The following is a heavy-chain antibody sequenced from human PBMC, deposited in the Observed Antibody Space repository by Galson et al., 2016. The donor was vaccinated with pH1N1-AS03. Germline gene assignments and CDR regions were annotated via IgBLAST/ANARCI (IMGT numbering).Heavy chain of an antibody. CDR2: IGAKAYNYAT. CDR1: GFNFSASA. D-gene: IGHD6-13*01. Sequence: SLRLSCAASGFNFSASAMHWVRQTSGKGLEWIGRIGAKAYNYATEYAAPVRGRFTISKDDSKNTAFLQMNSLKIEDTAVYYCTRHPRRAAGGLGGFDPWGQGTLVTVSS. J-gene: IGHJ5*02. CDR3: TRHPRRAAGGLGGFDP. V-gene: IGHV3-73*01.